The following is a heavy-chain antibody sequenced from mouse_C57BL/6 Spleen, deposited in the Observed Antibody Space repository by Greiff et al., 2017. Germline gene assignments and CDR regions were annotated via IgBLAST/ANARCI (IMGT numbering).Heavy chain of an antibody. CDR2: ISYDGSN. CDR3: ARRYGNYDDY. J-gene: IGHJ2*01. D-gene: IGHD2-10*02. V-gene: IGHV3-6*01. Sequence: EVQLQESGPSLVKPSQSLSLTCSVTGYSITSGYYWNWIRQFPGNKLEWMGYISYDGSNNYNPSLKNRISITRDTSKNQFFLKLNSVTTEDTATYYCARRYGNYDDYWGQGTTLTVSS. CDR1: GYSITSGYY.